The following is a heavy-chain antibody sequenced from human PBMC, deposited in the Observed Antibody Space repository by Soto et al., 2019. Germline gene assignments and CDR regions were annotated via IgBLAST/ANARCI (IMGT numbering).Heavy chain of an antibody. Sequence: QVQLVESGGGVVQPGRSLRVSCAASGFTFSIYAMHWVRQAPGTGLEWVAVISYDGTKTYYADAVKGRFTISRDNSKNTVSLQMNILRDEDTAAYYCAKDRGPRRQWLIGPFDYWGQGTLVTVSP. CDR1: GFTFSIYA. D-gene: IGHD6-19*01. J-gene: IGHJ4*02. CDR3: AKDRGPRRQWLIGPFDY. CDR2: ISYDGTKT. V-gene: IGHV3-30*18.